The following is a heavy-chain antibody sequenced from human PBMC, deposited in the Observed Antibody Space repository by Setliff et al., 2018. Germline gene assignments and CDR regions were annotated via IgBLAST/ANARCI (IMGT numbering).Heavy chain of an antibody. J-gene: IGHJ3*02. CDR2: IYYSGST. Sequence: SETLSLTCTVSGGSISSYYWSRIRQPPGKGLEWIGYIYYSGSTNYNPSLKSRVTISVDTSKNQFSLKLSSVTAADTAVYYCARGGNDYKWGAFDIWGQGTTVTVSS. CDR3: ARGGNDYKWGAFDI. D-gene: IGHD4-4*01. CDR1: GGSISSYY. V-gene: IGHV4-59*01.